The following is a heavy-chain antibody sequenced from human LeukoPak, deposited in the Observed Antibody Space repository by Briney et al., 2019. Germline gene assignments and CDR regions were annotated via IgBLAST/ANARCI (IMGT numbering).Heavy chain of an antibody. D-gene: IGHD2-15*01. CDR2: ISSNGGST. CDR3: VKVMGYCSGGSWCAFDI. Sequence: GGSLRLSCSASGFTFSSYAMHWVRQAPGKGLEYVSAISSNGGSTYYADSVKGRFTISIDNSKNTLYLQMSSLRAEDTAVYYCVKVMGYCSGGSWCAFDIWGQGTMVTVSS. CDR1: GFTFSSYA. V-gene: IGHV3-64D*09. J-gene: IGHJ3*02.